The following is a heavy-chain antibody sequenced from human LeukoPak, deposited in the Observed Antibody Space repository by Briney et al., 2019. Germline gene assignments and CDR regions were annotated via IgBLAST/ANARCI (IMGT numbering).Heavy chain of an antibody. V-gene: IGHV3-43*02. D-gene: IGHD6-13*01. CDR1: GFTFDDHP. CDR3: AKKSGAPANFDY. J-gene: IGHJ4*02. Sequence: GGSLRLSCGASGFTFDDHPMHWVRHVPGKGLEWVSLISGDGGTTSYADSVKGRFTISRDNSKNSLYLQMNSLRTEDTALYYCAKKSGAPANFDYWGQGTLVTVSS. CDR2: ISGDGGTT.